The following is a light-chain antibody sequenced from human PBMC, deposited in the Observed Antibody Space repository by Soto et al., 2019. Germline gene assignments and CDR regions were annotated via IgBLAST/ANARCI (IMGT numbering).Light chain of an antibody. CDR1: YSNIGAGYE. Sequence: QTVVTQPPSVSGAPGQRVTISCTGSYSNIGAGYEVHWYQQIPGTAPKLLISGHNNRPSGVPDRFFGSKSGTSASLDISGLQSEDEADYYCTAWDGGLNARVFGGGTKLTVL. V-gene: IGLV1-40*01. CDR2: GHN. J-gene: IGLJ3*02. CDR3: TAWDGGLNARV.